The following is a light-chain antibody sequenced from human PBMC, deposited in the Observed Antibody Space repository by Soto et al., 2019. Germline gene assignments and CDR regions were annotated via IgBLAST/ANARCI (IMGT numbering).Light chain of an antibody. J-gene: IGKJ4*01. CDR2: DAS. V-gene: IGKV3-11*01. Sequence: EIVLTQSPATLSLSPGERATLSCRASQSGSSKLACYQQRPGQAPRLLFYDASTRDTAITATFSGSGTVTDDAITITSLAPEDVSFDYCQQRSNLLLLTCGGGTKVEIK. CDR1: QSGSSK. CDR3: QQRSNLLLLT.